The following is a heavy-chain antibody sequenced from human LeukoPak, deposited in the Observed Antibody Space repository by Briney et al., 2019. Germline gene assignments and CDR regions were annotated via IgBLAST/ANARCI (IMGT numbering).Heavy chain of an antibody. CDR1: GGTFSSYA. CDR3: ARAEGYDILTGYYRY. D-gene: IGHD3-9*01. J-gene: IGHJ4*02. Sequence: SVKVSCKASGGTFSSYAISWVRQAPGQGLEWMGGIIPIFGTANYARKFQGRVTITADESTSTAYMELSSLRSEDTAVYYCARAEGYDILTGYYRYWGQGTLVTVSS. V-gene: IGHV1-69*13. CDR2: IIPIFGTA.